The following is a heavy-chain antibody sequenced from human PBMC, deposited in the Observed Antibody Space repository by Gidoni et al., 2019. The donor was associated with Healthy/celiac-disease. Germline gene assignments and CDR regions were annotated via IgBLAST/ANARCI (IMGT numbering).Heavy chain of an antibody. CDR2: IYYSGST. J-gene: IGHJ6*02. D-gene: IGHD1-1*01. V-gene: IGHV4-39*01. Sequence: QLQLQESGPGLVKPSETLSLTCTVSGGSISSSSYYWGWIRQPPGKGLEWIGSIYYSGSTYYNPSLKSRVTISVDTSKNQFSLKLSSVTAADTAVYYCARLPAVERGALYYYYYGMDVWGQGTTVTVSS. CDR3: ARLPAVERGALYYYYYGMDV. CDR1: GGSISSSSYY.